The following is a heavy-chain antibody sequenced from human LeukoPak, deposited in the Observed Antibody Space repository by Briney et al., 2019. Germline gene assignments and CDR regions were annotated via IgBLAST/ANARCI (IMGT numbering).Heavy chain of an antibody. CDR3: ARFLYDDPY. Sequence: KASETLSLTCTVSGGPIGKYYWSWIRQPPGKGLEWIGYIYYIGSTNYNPSLKRRVTMSVDTSKNQFCLRLTSVTAADTAVYYCARFLYDDPYWGQGTLVTVSS. CDR1: GGPIGKYY. CDR2: IYYIGST. J-gene: IGHJ4*02. V-gene: IGHV4-59*01. D-gene: IGHD3-16*01.